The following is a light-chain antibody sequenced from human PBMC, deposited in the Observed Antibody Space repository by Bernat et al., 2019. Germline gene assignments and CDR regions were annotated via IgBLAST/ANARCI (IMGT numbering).Light chain of an antibody. Sequence: QSVLTQPPSVSGAPGQRVTISCTGSSSNIGAGYDVHGYQQLPGKPPKLLIYGNSNRPSGVPDRFSGSKSGASASLAITGLQAEDEADYYCQSYDSSLSAWVFGGGTKLTVL. J-gene: IGLJ3*02. CDR3: QSYDSSLSAWV. CDR1: SSNIGAGYD. CDR2: GNS. V-gene: IGLV1-40*01.